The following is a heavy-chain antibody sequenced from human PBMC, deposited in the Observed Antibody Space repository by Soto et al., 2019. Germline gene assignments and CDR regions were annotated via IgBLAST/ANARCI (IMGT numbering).Heavy chain of an antibody. CDR3: VREGDYSDNNGYPLFDY. D-gene: IGHD3-22*01. Sequence: SETLSLTCTVSGASMRNYYWGWIRQPAGKGLEWIGRIFGSGETYYNPPLKSRVFLSIDLSRSQFSLELTSVTAADTAVYFCVREGDYSDNNGYPLFDYWGQGTLVTVSS. J-gene: IGHJ4*02. CDR2: IFGSGET. V-gene: IGHV4-4*07. CDR1: GASMRNYY.